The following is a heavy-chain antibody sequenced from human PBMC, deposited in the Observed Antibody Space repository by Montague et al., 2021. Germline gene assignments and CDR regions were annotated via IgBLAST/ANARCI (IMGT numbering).Heavy chain of an antibody. CDR2: IFYSGNT. CDR1: GGSISSGGYY. CDR3: ARAEDYYGSGSYLGFDY. J-gene: IGHJ4*02. V-gene: IGHV4-31*03. D-gene: IGHD3-10*01. Sequence: ILSLTCTVSGGSISSGGYYWSWIRQLPGKGLEWIGYIFYSGNTYYNPSLKSRVTISVDTSKYQFSLKLSSVTAADTAVYYCARAEDYYGSGSYLGFDYWGQGTLVTVSS.